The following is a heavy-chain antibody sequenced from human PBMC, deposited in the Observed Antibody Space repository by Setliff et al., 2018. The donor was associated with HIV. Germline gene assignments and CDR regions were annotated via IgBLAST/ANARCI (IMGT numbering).Heavy chain of an antibody. CDR1: GGSIRSDSYY. Sequence: SETLSLTCTVSGGSIRSDSYYWTWIRQPAGEGLEWIGRIYSSGRTYYSPSLKSRVTISVDTSKSQFSLKLSSVTAADTAVYYGARGVPLLPPHYWGQGTLVTVSS. V-gene: IGHV4-61*02. D-gene: IGHD2-21*02. CDR2: IYSSGRT. CDR3: ARGVPLLPPHY. J-gene: IGHJ4*02.